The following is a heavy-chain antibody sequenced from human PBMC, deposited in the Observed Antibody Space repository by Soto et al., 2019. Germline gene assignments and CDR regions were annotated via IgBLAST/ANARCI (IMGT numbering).Heavy chain of an antibody. CDR1: GFTFSNYW. D-gene: IGHD2-15*01. CDR3: TRGRYCTDASCYNSRFDP. V-gene: IGHV3-74*01. Sequence: EGQLEESGGGLVQPGGSLRLSCAASGFTFSNYWMHWVRQVSGKGLEWVSYVNSDGSNTRYADSVKDRFTISRDNAKNMLFLQADSLRADDTAVYYCTRGRYCTDASCYNSRFDPWGQGTLVTVSS. J-gene: IGHJ5*02. CDR2: VNSDGSNT.